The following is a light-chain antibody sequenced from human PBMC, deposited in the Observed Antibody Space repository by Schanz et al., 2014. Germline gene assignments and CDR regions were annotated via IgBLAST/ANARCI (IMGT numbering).Light chain of an antibody. CDR1: QSVSSSY. V-gene: IGKV3D-20*02. Sequence: EIVLTQSPGTLSLSPGERATLSCRASQSVSSSYLAWYQQKPGQAPRLLIYGASTRATGIPARFSGSGSGTDFTLTISSLEPEDFAVYYCQQRFIWPTFGQGTKLEIK. J-gene: IGKJ2*01. CDR2: GAS. CDR3: QQRFIWPT.